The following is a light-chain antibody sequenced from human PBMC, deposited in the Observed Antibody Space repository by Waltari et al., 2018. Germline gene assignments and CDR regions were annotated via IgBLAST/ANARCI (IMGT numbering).Light chain of an antibody. Sequence: QSALTQPASVSGSPGQSIIISCTGTSSDVVGYNYVSWYQQHPGKAPQLMIYEAGNRPSGVSSRFSGSKSGNTASLTISGLQAGDEADYYCSSYTSSSTVVFGGGTKLTVL. CDR3: SSYTSSSTVV. V-gene: IGLV2-14*01. CDR2: EAG. J-gene: IGLJ2*01. CDR1: SSDVVGYNY.